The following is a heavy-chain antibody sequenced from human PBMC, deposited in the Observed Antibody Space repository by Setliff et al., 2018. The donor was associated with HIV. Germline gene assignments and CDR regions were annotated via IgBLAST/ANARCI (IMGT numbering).Heavy chain of an antibody. CDR2: INTHSGYT. D-gene: IGHD5-12*01. V-gene: IGHV1-18*01. J-gene: IGHJ4*02. Sequence: ASVKVSCKASGYTFNNYGISWVRQAPGQGLEWMGWINTHSGYTNDAQNVQGRVTVTMDTSTSTDYMDLRSLKADDTAVYYCARGKTWLRFLDYWGQGTLVTVSS. CDR3: ARGKTWLRFLDY. CDR1: GYTFNNYG.